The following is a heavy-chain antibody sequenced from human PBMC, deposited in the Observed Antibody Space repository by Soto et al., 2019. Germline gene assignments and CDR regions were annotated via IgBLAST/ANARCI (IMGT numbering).Heavy chain of an antibody. CDR1: GFTLSSSA. D-gene: IGHD3-10*01. CDR2: IDVYNGNT. CDR3: ARDPDKGGSGRYRYGMDA. V-gene: IGHV1-58*01. Sequence: SVKVSCKTSGFTLSSSAVHWVRQARGHRLEWIGWIDVYNGNTNYAQKVQDRVTMTRDTSTSTAYMELRSLRSDDTAVYYCARDPDKGGSGRYRYGMDAWGQGTTVTVSS. J-gene: IGHJ6*02.